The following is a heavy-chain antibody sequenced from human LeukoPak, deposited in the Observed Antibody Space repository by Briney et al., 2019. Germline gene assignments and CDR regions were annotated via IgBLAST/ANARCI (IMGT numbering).Heavy chain of an antibody. CDR2: IYYSGST. V-gene: IGHV4-59*12. D-gene: IGHD3-10*01. CDR3: ARGGTLWFGELLSP. J-gene: IGHJ5*02. Sequence: PSETLSLTCTVSGSSISSYYWSCIRQPPGKGLEWIGYIYYSGSTNYNPSLKSRVTMSVDTSKNQFSLKPSSVTAADTAVYYCARGGTLWFGELLSPWGQRTLVTVSS. CDR1: GSSISSYY.